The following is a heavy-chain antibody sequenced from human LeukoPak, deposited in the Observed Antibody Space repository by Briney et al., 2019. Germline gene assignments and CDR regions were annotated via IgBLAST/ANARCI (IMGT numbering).Heavy chain of an antibody. Sequence: GGSLRISCSASGFTFSNYAMHWVRQAPGKGLESVSAISSNGGSTYYADYVKGRFTISRDNSRNTLYLQMSSLSAEDTAVYYCLSGDYCGQGTLVTVSS. CDR3: LSGDY. V-gene: IGHV3-64D*06. CDR2: ISSNGGST. D-gene: IGHD3-10*01. CDR1: GFTFSNYA. J-gene: IGHJ4*02.